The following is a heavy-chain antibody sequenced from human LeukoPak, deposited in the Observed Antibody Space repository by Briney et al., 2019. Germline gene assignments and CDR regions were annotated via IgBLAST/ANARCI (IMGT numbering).Heavy chain of an antibody. CDR1: EFTFSDYY. CDR3: TTGGVVVVVAATLADY. D-gene: IGHD2-15*01. V-gene: IGHV3-15*01. Sequence: GGSLRLSCAASEFTFSDYYMSWMRQAPGKGLEWVGRIKSKTDGGTTDYAAPVKGRFTISRDDSKNTLYLQMNSLKTEDTAVYYCTTGGVVVVVAATLADYWGQGXLVTXSS. J-gene: IGHJ4*02. CDR2: IKSKTDGGTT.